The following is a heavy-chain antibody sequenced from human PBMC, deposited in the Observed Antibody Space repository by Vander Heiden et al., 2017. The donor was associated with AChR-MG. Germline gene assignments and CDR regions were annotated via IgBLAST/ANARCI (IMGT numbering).Heavy chain of an antibody. J-gene: IGHJ6*02. D-gene: IGHD4-17*01. CDR2: ISGSRGST. CDR1: GFTFSNHA. CDR3: AKSLTVTSPYYYGMDV. Sequence: EVPLLESGGGLVQPGGSLRLCCAGSGFTFSNHAMSWVRQTPGKGLEWVSAISGSRGSTYYAHSVKGRFTISRENSTNTLYLQMNSLRAEDTAVYYCAKSLTVTSPYYYGMDVWGRGTTVTVSS. V-gene: IGHV3-23*01.